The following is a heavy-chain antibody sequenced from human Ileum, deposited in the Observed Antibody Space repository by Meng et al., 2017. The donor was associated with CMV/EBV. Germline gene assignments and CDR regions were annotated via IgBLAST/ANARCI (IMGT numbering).Heavy chain of an antibody. CDR1: GLTFSNYA. J-gene: IGHJ4*02. CDR2: MSGSGGST. Sequence: GGSLRLSCVTSGLTFSNYAMSWVRQGPGKGLEWVSAMSGSGGSTYYADSVKGRFTISRDNSTNTLYLHMNSLRAEDTAVYYCAKTAAAGTGDYWDQGTLVTVSS. V-gene: IGHV3-23*01. D-gene: IGHD6-13*01. CDR3: AKTAAAGTGDY.